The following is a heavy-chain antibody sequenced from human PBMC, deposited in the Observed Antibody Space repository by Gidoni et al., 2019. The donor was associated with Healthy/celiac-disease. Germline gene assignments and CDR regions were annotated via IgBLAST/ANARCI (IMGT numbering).Heavy chain of an antibody. CDR3: ARDLQYYDFWSGPRAFDY. D-gene: IGHD3-3*01. V-gene: IGHV3-33*01. Sequence: QVQLVESGGGVVQPGRSLRLSCSASGFTFSSYGRHWVRQAPGKGLEGVAVIWYDGSNKYYADSVKGRFTISRDNSKNTLYLQMNSLRTEDTAVYYCARDLQYYDFWSGPRAFDYWGQGTLVTVSS. CDR1: GFTFSSYG. J-gene: IGHJ4*02. CDR2: IWYDGSNK.